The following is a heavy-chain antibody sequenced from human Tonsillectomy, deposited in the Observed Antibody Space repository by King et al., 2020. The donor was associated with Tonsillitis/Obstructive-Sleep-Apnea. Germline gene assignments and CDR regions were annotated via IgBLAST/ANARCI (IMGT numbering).Heavy chain of an antibody. CDR2: IKQDGSEK. Sequence: DVQLVESGGGLVQPGGSLRLSCAASGFTFSSYWMSWVRQAPGKGLEWVANIKQDGSEKYYVDSVKGRFTISRDNAKNLLYLQMNSLRAEDTAVYYCARDGISDYYYYYGMDVWGQGTTVTVSS. J-gene: IGHJ6*02. CDR3: ARDGISDYYYYYGMDV. V-gene: IGHV3-7*03. CDR1: GFTFSSYW. D-gene: IGHD1-26*01.